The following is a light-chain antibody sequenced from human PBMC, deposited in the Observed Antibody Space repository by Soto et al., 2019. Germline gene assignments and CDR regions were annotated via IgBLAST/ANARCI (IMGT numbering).Light chain of an antibody. CDR2: QAS. CDR3: QQYNKT. Sequence: DIQMTQSPSTLSAAVGDRVTIACRASQSISNWLAWYQQKPGKAPKLLIYQASNLETGVPSRFSGSGSGTEFTLTISNLQPDDFATYYGQQYNKTFGQGTKVEFK. CDR1: QSISNW. V-gene: IGKV1-5*03. J-gene: IGKJ1*01.